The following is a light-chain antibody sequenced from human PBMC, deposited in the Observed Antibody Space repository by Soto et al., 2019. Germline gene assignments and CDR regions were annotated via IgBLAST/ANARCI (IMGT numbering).Light chain of an antibody. CDR3: MQGLQSTIT. CDR2: LGS. J-gene: IGKJ5*01. Sequence: DIVMTQSPFSLAVTPGESASISCRSSQSLLHRNGKNYLDWYLQKPGQSPQLLIYLGSSRASGVPDRVSGSGSGTDITLKIGRVEAEDVGIYYCMQGLQSTITFGQGTRLEIK. V-gene: IGKV2-28*01. CDR1: QSLLHRNGKNY.